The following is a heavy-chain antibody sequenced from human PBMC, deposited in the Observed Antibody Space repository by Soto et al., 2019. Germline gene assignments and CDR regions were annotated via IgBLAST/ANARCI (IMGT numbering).Heavy chain of an antibody. D-gene: IGHD3-10*01. CDR3: ARDDEGGSYCDLGY. V-gene: IGHV3-23*01. Sequence: GGSLRLSCAASGFTFSSYDMNWVRQAPGKGLEWVSFISDSDGRTYYADSVKGRFTISRDNSKNTLYLQMNSLRTEVSAIYYCARDDEGGSYCDLGYWGQGTLVTVSA. J-gene: IGHJ4*02. CDR1: GFTFSSYD. CDR2: ISDSDGRT.